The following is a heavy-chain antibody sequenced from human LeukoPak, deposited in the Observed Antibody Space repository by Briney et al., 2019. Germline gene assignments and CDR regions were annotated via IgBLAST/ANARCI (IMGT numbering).Heavy chain of an antibody. CDR1: GGSIINYY. D-gene: IGHD3-10*01. CDR3: ARGPRITLIRGGQWYYYMDV. V-gene: IGHV4-59*01. Sequence: SENLSLTCIVSGGSIINYYWNWMRRPPGKGLEWIGYIHYSGSTNYNPSLKSRVTISVDTSKNQFSLKLGSVTAADTAVYYCARGPRITLIRGGQWYYYMDVWGKGTTVTISS. CDR2: IHYSGST. J-gene: IGHJ6*03.